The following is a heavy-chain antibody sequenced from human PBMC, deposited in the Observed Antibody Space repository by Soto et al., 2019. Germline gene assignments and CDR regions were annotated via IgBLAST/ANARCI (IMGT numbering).Heavy chain of an antibody. Sequence: SVKVSCKASGFTFTSSSVQWVRQARGQRLEWIGWIVVGSGNTNYAQKFQERVTITRDMSTSTAYMELSSLRSEDTAVYYCAAIPSYYYDSSGYPRIWGQGTLVTVSS. CDR3: AAIPSYYYDSSGYPRI. CDR1: GFTFTSSS. D-gene: IGHD3-22*01. CDR2: IVVGSGNT. V-gene: IGHV1-58*01. J-gene: IGHJ4*02.